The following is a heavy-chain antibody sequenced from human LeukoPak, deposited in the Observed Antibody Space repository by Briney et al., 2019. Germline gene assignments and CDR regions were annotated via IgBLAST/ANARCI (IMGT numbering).Heavy chain of an antibody. CDR2: IYSGGST. J-gene: IGHJ6*04. CDR1: GFTVSSNY. V-gene: IGHV3-53*04. CDR3: AREASGENYYYYGMDV. Sequence: PGGSLGFSCAASGFTVSSNYMSWVRQAPGKGLEWVSVIYSGGSTYYADSVKGRFTISRHNSKNTLYLQMNSLRAEDTAVYYCAREASGENYYYYGMDVWGEGTTVSVSS. D-gene: IGHD3-16*01.